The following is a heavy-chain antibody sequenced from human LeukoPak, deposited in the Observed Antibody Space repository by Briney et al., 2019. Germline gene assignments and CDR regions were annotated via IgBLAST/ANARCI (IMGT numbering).Heavy chain of an antibody. CDR1: GFTFDDYA. CDR3: AKEWYCSSTSCPGAFDI. D-gene: IGHD2-2*01. V-gene: IGHV3-9*01. CDR2: NSWNSGSI. Sequence: GGSLRLSCAASGFTFDDYAMHWVRQAPGKGLEWVSGNSWNSGSIGYADSVKGRFTISRDNAKNSLYLQMNSLRAEDTALYYCAKEWYCSSTSCPGAFDIWGQGTMVTVSS. J-gene: IGHJ3*02.